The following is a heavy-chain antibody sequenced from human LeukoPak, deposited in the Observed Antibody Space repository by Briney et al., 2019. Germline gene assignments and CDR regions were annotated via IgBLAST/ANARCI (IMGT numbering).Heavy chain of an antibody. D-gene: IGHD2-2*01. CDR2: IRYDGSNK. Sequence: PGGSLRLSCAASGFTFSSYGMHWVRQAPGQGLEWVAFIRYDGSNKYYEDSVKDPFHISRDNSTNTLYLQMNSLRAEDTAVYYCAKDAHQLLRAAEYFQHWGQGTLVTVSS. CDR3: AKDAHQLLRAAEYFQH. J-gene: IGHJ1*01. V-gene: IGHV3-30*02. CDR1: GFTFSSYG.